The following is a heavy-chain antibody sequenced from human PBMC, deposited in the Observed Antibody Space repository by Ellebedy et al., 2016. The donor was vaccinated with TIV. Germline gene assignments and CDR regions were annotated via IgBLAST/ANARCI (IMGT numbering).Heavy chain of an antibody. CDR1: GFSFSSYI. J-gene: IGHJ5*02. D-gene: IGHD3-10*01. Sequence: GESLRISCAASGFSFSSYIMNWVRQAPGKAPAWVSSISSDSSDLSYADSGKGRFTISRDNAKTLLYLQMNTLGVEDTAVYYCAAGSREYWFDPWGQGTLVTVSS. CDR2: ISSDSSDL. V-gene: IGHV3-21*01. CDR3: AAGSREYWFDP.